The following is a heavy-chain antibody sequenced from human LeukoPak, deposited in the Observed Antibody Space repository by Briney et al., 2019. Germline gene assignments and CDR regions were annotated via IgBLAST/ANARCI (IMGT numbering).Heavy chain of an antibody. V-gene: IGHV1-18*04. D-gene: IGHD3-22*01. Sequence: ASVKVSCKASGYTFTGYYMHWVRQAPGQGLEWMGWISAYTGDTNYAQKLQGRVTMTTDTSTSTAYTDLRSLRSDDTAVYYCARGGSFSDSSGYSFDYWGQGTLVTVSS. J-gene: IGHJ4*02. CDR1: GYTFTGYY. CDR2: ISAYTGDT. CDR3: ARGGSFSDSSGYSFDY.